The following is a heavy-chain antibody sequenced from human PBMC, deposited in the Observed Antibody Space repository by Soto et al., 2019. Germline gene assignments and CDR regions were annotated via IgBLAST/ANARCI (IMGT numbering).Heavy chain of an antibody. Sequence: GGSLRLSCAASGFTFSSYAMSWVRQAPGKGLEWVSAISGSGGSTYYADSVKGRFTISRDNSKNTLYLQMNSLRAEDTAVYYCAKPIAARPLLEGYFDYWGQGTLVTVSS. CDR2: ISGSGGST. J-gene: IGHJ4*02. CDR3: AKPIAARPLLEGYFDY. V-gene: IGHV3-23*01. D-gene: IGHD6-6*01. CDR1: GFTFSSYA.